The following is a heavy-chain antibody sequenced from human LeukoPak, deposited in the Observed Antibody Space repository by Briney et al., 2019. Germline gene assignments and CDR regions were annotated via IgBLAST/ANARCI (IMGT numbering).Heavy chain of an antibody. V-gene: IGHV4-39*07. CDR2: IYYSGTT. D-gene: IGHD3-22*01. CDR1: RDSISSINFH. CDR3: ARGLFTTIIVGTNYFDP. J-gene: IGHJ5*02. Sequence: SETLSLTCTVSRDSISSINFHWGWIRQPLGKGLEWIGNIYYSGTTYYNPSLRSRVSISVDRSKNQLSLRLNSVTAADTAIYYCARGLFTTIIVGTNYFDPWGQGTLVTVSS.